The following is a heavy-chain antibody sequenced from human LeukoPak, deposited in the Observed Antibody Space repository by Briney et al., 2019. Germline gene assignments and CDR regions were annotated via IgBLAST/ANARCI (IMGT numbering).Heavy chain of an antibody. Sequence: SETLSLTCTVSGGSISSYYWGWIRQPPGKGLEWIGSIYYSGSTYYNPSLKSRVTISVDTSKNQFSLKLSSVTAADTAVYYCARSREKQWLAYFDYWGQGTLVTVSS. CDR3: ARSREKQWLAYFDY. D-gene: IGHD6-19*01. CDR2: IYYSGST. J-gene: IGHJ4*02. V-gene: IGHV4-39*01. CDR1: GGSISSYY.